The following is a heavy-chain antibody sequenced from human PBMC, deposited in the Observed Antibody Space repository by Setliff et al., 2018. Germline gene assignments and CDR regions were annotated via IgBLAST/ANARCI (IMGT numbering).Heavy chain of an antibody. V-gene: IGHV1-69*13. CDR3: ARDSRGLVPAAIEGSYYYYGMDV. CDR1: GYTFTSHG. J-gene: IGHJ6*02. D-gene: IGHD2-2*02. Sequence: SVKVSCKASGYTFTSHGISWVRQAPGQGLEWMGGIIPIFGTANYAQKFQGRVTITADESTSTAYMELSSLRSEDTAVYYCARDSRGLVPAAIEGSYYYYGMDVWGQGTTVTVSS. CDR2: IIPIFGTA.